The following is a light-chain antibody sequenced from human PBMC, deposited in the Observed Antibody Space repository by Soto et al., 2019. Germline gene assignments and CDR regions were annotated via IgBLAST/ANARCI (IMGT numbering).Light chain of an antibody. V-gene: IGKV1-5*01. CDR3: QQYNSYSWT. CDR1: QSVSSW. CDR2: DAS. Sequence: DVDMTESTSTLSASVGERGTITCRASQSVSSWLAWYQQKPGKAPKLLIYDASSLESGVPSRFSGSGSGTEFTLTISSLQPDDFATYYCQQYNSYSWTFGQGTKVDIK. J-gene: IGKJ1*01.